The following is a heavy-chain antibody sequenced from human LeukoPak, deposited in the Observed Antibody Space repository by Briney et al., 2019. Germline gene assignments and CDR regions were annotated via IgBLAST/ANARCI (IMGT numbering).Heavy chain of an antibody. J-gene: IGHJ6*03. CDR3: ARLKFYDSTGYSPGHYMDV. D-gene: IGHD3-22*01. CDR1: GGPIYSYY. V-gene: IGHV4-4*07. CDR2: LYPGVST. Sequence: SETLSLTCTVSGGPIYSYYWSWIRQTAGKGLEWIGRLYPGVSTNYNPSLKSRVTMSVDTSKNQFALRLSAVTAADTAVYYCARLKFYDSTGYSPGHYMDVWGKGTTVTVSS.